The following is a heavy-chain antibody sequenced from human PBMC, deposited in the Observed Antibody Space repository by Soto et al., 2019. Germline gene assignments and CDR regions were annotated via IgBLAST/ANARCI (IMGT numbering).Heavy chain of an antibody. D-gene: IGHD2-15*01. CDR1: GYTFTSYG. J-gene: IGHJ4*02. V-gene: IGHV1-18*01. Sequence: ASVKVSCKASGYTFTSYGISWVRQAPGQGLEWMGWISAYNGNTNYAQKLQGRVTMTTDTSTSTAYMELRSLRSDDTAVYYCAGTRICSGGSCYDYWGQGTLVTVSS. CDR2: ISAYNGNT. CDR3: AGTRICSGGSCYDY.